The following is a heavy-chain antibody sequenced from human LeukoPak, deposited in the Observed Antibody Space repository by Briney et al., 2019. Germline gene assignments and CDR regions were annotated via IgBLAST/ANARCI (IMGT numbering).Heavy chain of an antibody. V-gene: IGHV5-10-1*01. Sequence: GESLQISCQVSGYSFPSYWITWVRQVPGKGLEWMGRIAPSDSYTNYNPSFEGRVTMSVEKSTTTVYLQWSSLKASDTAMYYCVRQPPGVYDTTQNWFDPWGQGTLVTVS. J-gene: IGHJ5*02. CDR1: GYSFPSYW. CDR3: VRQPPGVYDTTQNWFDP. CDR2: IAPSDSYT. D-gene: IGHD3-22*01.